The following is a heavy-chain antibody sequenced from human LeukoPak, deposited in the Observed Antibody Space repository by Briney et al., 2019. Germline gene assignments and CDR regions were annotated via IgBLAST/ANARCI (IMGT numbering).Heavy chain of an antibody. Sequence: PSVKVSCKASGGTFSSYAISWVRQAPGQGLEWMGWNSAYNGNTNYAQKLQGRVTMTTDTSTSTAYMELRSLRSDDTAVYYCARDGAAAGDYYYYGMDVWGQGTTVTASS. CDR3: ARDGAAAGDYYYYGMDV. D-gene: IGHD6-13*01. CDR2: NSAYNGNT. CDR1: GGTFSSYA. V-gene: IGHV1-18*01. J-gene: IGHJ6*02.